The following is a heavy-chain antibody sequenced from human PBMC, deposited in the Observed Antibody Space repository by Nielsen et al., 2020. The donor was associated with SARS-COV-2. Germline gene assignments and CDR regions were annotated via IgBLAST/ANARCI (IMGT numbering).Heavy chain of an antibody. CDR1: GYTFNTYA. CDR3: ARDGEPWGYSYTDY. V-gene: IGHV7-4-1*02. CDR2: INTNTGNP. D-gene: IGHD5-18*01. Sequence: ASVKVSCKTSGYTFNTYAVSWVRQAPGQGLEWMGWINTNTGNPTYAQGFTGRFVFSLDTSVSTAYLQISSLKAEDTAVYYCARDGEPWGYSYTDYWGQGTLVTVSS. J-gene: IGHJ4*02.